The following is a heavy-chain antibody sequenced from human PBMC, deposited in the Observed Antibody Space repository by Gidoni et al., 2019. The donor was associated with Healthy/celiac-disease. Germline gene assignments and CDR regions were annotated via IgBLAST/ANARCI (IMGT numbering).Heavy chain of an antibody. Sequence: EVQLVESGGGLVQPGVSLRLACAASGFTFSSYSMNWVRQAPGKGLEWVSYISSSSSTIYYADSVKGRFTISRDNAKNSLYLQMNSLRAEDTAVYYCARDRRALSSGYYFDYWGQGTLVTVSS. CDR3: ARDRRALSSGYYFDY. CDR2: ISSSSSTI. V-gene: IGHV3-48*01. D-gene: IGHD3-22*01. CDR1: GFTFSSYS. J-gene: IGHJ4*02.